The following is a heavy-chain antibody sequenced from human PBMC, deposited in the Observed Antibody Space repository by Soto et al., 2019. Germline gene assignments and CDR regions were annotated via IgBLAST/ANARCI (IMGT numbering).Heavy chain of an antibody. Sequence: PGGSLRLSWAASGFTFSSYGMHWVRQAPGKGLEWVAVISYDGSNKYYADSVKGRFTISRDNSKNTLYLQMNSLRAEDTAVYYCAKGRGTPKYGDYYFDYWGQGTLVTVSS. CDR2: ISYDGSNK. CDR3: AKGRGTPKYGDYYFDY. CDR1: GFTFSSYG. J-gene: IGHJ4*02. D-gene: IGHD4-17*01. V-gene: IGHV3-30*18.